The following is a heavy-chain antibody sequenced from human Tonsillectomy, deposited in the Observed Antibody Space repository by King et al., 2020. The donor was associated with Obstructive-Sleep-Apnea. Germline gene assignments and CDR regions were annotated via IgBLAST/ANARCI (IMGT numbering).Heavy chain of an antibody. CDR2: ISGNGDSI. CDR1: GFTFDDYA. V-gene: IGHV3-43D*03. CDR3: AKTSGYGWGWIDY. J-gene: IGHJ4*02. D-gene: IGHD3-3*01. Sequence: VQLVESGGVVVQPGGSLRLSCAASGFTFDDYAMHWVRQAPGKGLEWVSLISGNGDSIYYADSVKGRFTISRDNSKNSLYLQMNSLRVEDTALYYCAKTSGYGWGWIDYWGQGTLVTVSS.